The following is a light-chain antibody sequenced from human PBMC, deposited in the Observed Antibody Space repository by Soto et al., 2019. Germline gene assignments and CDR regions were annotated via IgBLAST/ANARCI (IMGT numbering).Light chain of an antibody. Sequence: SPGTLSLSPGERATLSCRASQSVSSRYSAWYQQKPGQALRLLIYGASSRATGIPDRFSGSGSGTDFTLTISRLEPEDFAVYYCQQYGSSPYMYTFGQGTRLEIK. J-gene: IGKJ5*01. CDR2: GAS. CDR1: QSVSSRY. CDR3: QQYGSSPYMYT. V-gene: IGKV3-20*01.